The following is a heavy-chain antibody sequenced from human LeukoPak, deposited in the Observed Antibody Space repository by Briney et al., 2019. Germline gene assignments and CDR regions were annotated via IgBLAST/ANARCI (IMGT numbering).Heavy chain of an antibody. CDR1: GGSISSYY. D-gene: IGHD5-18*01. Sequence: SETLSLTCTVSGGSISSYYWSWIRQPPGKGLEWIGYIFYTGSTNYNPSLKSRVTISVLTSKNRFSLKLSSVTAADTAVYYCARDGYSYGYCMDVWGKGTTVTVSS. CDR3: ARDGYSYGYCMDV. V-gene: IGHV4-59*12. J-gene: IGHJ6*03. CDR2: IFYTGST.